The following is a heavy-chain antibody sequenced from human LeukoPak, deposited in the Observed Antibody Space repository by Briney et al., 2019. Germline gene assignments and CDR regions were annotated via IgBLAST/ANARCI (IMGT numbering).Heavy chain of an antibody. V-gene: IGHV3-7*03. D-gene: IGHD6-19*01. CDR3: ARGGQWLVPRPGAFDI. J-gene: IGHJ3*02. CDR1: GFTFTSYW. Sequence: GGSLRLSCAASGFTFTSYWLSWVRQAPGKGLEWVANIRQDGREKSYADSVKGRFTISRDNAKDPLYLQMNSLRAEDTAVYYCARGGQWLVPRPGAFDIWGQGTMVTVSS. CDR2: IRQDGREK.